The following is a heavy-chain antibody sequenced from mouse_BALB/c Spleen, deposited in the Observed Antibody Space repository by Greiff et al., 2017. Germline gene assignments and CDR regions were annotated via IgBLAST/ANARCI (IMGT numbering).Heavy chain of an antibody. CDR1: GYSFSSYW. CDR2: ILPGSGST. V-gene: IGHV1-9*01. CDR3: ARDGNPWFAY. D-gene: IGHD2-1*01. Sequence: VQLQESGAELMKPWPSVKISCTATGYSFSSYWVEWVNQRPGHGLEWIGVILPGSGSTNYNDKVTGKATFTADTSSNTVYMQLSSLTSEDSAVYYCARDGNPWFAYWGQGTLVTVSA. J-gene: IGHJ3*01.